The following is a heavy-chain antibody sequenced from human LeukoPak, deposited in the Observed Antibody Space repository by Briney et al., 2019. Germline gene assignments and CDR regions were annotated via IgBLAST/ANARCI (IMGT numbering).Heavy chain of an antibody. D-gene: IGHD2-2*01. Sequence: ASVKVSCKASGGTFSNYAISWVRQAPGQGLEWMGGIIPIFGTANHAQKFQGRVTITADESTSTAYMELSSLRSEDTAVYYCAGVRVVVVPAAEIYYYYGMDVWGQGTTVTVSS. CDR1: GGTFSNYA. V-gene: IGHV1-69*13. J-gene: IGHJ6*02. CDR2: IIPIFGTA. CDR3: AGVRVVVVPAAEIYYYYGMDV.